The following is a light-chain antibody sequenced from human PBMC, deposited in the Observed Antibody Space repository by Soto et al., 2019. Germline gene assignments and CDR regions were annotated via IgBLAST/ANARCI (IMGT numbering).Light chain of an antibody. CDR3: SSYTRSNTLV. V-gene: IGLV2-18*02. J-gene: IGLJ2*01. Sequence: QSALTQPPSVSGSPGQSVTISCTGTSSDIGRYNRVSWYQQPPGAAPKLIIYEVSNRPSGVPDRFSGSQSGNTASLTISGLQAEDEADYFCSSYTRSNTLVFGGGTMLTVL. CDR2: EVS. CDR1: SSDIGRYNR.